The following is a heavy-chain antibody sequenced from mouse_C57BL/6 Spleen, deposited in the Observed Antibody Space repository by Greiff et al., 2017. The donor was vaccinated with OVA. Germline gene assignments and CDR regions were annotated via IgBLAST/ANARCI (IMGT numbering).Heavy chain of an antibody. Sequence: VQLQQSGPELVKPGASVKISCKASGYSFTGYYMNWVKQSPEKSLEWIGEINPSTGGTTYNQKFKAKATLTVDKSSSTAYMQLKSLTSEDSAVYYCARSPTVVNFDYWGQGTTLTVSS. J-gene: IGHJ2*01. D-gene: IGHD1-1*01. CDR3: ARSPTVVNFDY. CDR2: INPSTGGT. V-gene: IGHV1-42*01. CDR1: GYSFTGYY.